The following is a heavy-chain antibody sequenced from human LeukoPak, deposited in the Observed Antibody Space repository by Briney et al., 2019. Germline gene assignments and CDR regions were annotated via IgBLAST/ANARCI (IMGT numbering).Heavy chain of an antibody. J-gene: IGHJ4*02. CDR2: ISGSGGST. V-gene: IGHV3-23*01. CDR3: AKDRSPWSTTSTPGY. CDR1: GFTFSSYA. Sequence: PGGSLRLSCAASGFTFSSYAMSWVRQAPGKGLEWVSAISGSGGSTYYADSVKGRFTISRDNSKDTLYLQMNSLRAEDTAVYYCAKDRSPWSTTSTPGYWGQGTLVTVSS. D-gene: IGHD2/OR15-2a*01.